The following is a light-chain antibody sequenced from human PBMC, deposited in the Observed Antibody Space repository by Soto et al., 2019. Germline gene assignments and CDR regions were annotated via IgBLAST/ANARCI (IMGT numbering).Light chain of an antibody. CDR1: QSVSSY. CDR2: DAS. J-gene: IGKJ2*01. CDR3: QQRST. Sequence: EIVLTQSPATLSLSPGERATLCCRASQSVSSYLAWYQQKPGQAPRLLIYDASNRATGIPARFSGSGSGTDFTLTISSLEPEDFAVYYCQQRSTFGQGTKLEIK. V-gene: IGKV3-11*01.